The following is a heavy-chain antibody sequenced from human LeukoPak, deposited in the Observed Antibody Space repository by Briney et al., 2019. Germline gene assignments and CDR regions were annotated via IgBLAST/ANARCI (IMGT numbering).Heavy chain of an antibody. CDR1: GGSITSRYYY. Sequence: SETLSLTCTVSGGSITSRYYYLGWIRQPPGKGLECIGSSYHSGSTYYNPALMSRVTISVDTSKNQFSLKLNSMTAAEPAVYYCERCRIQLWHYMAVWGKGTTVTVSS. D-gene: IGHD5-18*01. CDR2: SYHSGST. CDR3: ERCRIQLWHYMAV. J-gene: IGHJ6*03. V-gene: IGHV4-39*07.